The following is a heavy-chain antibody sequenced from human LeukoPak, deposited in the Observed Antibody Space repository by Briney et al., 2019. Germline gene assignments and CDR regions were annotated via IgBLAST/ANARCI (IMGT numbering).Heavy chain of an antibody. CDR2: INPNSGGT. CDR1: GYTFTGYY. Sequence: ASVKVSCKASGYTFTGYYMHWVRQAPGQGLEWMGRINPNSGGTNYAQKFQGRVTMTRDTSISTAYMELSRLRSDDTAVYYCARDFYDYAQHAFDIWGQGTMVTVSS. V-gene: IGHV1-2*06. J-gene: IGHJ3*02. CDR3: ARDFYDYAQHAFDI. D-gene: IGHD3-16*01.